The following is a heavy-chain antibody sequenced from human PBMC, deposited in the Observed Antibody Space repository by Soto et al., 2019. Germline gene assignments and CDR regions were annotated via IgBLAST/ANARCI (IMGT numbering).Heavy chain of an antibody. CDR1: GFTFSSYG. Sequence: PGGSLRLSCAASGFTFSSYGMHWVRQAPGKGLEWVAVISYDGSNKYYADSVKGRFTISRDNSKNTLYLQMNSLRAEDTAVYYCAKDLGYYDSSHYYGMEVWGQGTTVTVSS. CDR3: AKDLGYYDSSHYYGMEV. D-gene: IGHD3-22*01. J-gene: IGHJ6*02. V-gene: IGHV3-30*18. CDR2: ISYDGSNK.